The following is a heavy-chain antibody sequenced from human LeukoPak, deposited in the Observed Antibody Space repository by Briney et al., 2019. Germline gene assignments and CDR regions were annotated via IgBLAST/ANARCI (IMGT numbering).Heavy chain of an antibody. CDR1: GGSISNYN. Sequence: SETLSLTCTVSGGSISNYNWSWIRQPPGKGLEWISYIYHSGSTDSNASVKSRVTTSVDTSKNQISLKLRSLTAADTAVYYCVRHECAWKGAFDIGGQGKMVTVSS. CDR2: IYHSGST. J-gene: IGHJ3*02. D-gene: IGHD1-1*01. V-gene: IGHV4-59*08. CDR3: VRHECAWKGAFDI.